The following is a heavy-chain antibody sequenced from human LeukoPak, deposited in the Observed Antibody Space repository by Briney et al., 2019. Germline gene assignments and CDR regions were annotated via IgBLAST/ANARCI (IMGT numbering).Heavy chain of an antibody. CDR2: IDPSDSYT. Sequence: GESLRISCKGSGYSFTSYWISWVRQMPGKGLEWMGRIDPSDSYTNYSPSFQGQVTISVDKSIGTAYLQWSSLKASDTAMYYCARQDYGDYHPDNWGQGTLVTVSS. CDR3: ARQDYGDYHPDN. V-gene: IGHV5-10-1*04. CDR1: GYSFTSYW. D-gene: IGHD4-17*01. J-gene: IGHJ4*02.